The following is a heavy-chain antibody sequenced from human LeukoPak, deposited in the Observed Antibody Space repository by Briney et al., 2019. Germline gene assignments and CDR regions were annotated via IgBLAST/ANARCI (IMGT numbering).Heavy chain of an antibody. Sequence: SETLSLTCTVSGGSISSYYWSWIRQPPGKGLEWIGYIYYSGSTNYNPSLKTRITISVDTSKNQFSLKLTSVTAADTAVYYCASHYRYAFDNWGQGTLVTVSS. J-gene: IGHJ3*02. CDR1: GGSISSYY. D-gene: IGHD3-16*02. CDR2: IYYSGST. V-gene: IGHV4-59*08. CDR3: ASHYRYAFDN.